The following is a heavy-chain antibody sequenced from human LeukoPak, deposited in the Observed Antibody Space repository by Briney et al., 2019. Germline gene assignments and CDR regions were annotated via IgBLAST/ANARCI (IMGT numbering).Heavy chain of an antibody. CDR3: VKAHLDYDSTDYSTD. Sequence: PGGSLRLSCAASGFTFDTYAMSWVRQAPGEGLEWVSGISATGDKTYYSDSVKGRFSISRDNSKNTVYLQMNSLRAEDTALYYCVKAHLDYDSTDYSTDWRQGTLVTVSS. V-gene: IGHV3-23*01. D-gene: IGHD3-22*01. CDR1: GFTFDTYA. J-gene: IGHJ4*02. CDR2: ISATGDKT.